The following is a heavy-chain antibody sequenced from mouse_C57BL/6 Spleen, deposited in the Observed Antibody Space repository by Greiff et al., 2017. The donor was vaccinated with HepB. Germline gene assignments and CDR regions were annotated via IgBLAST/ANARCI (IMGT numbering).Heavy chain of an antibody. J-gene: IGHJ3*01. Sequence: VQLKQSGPELVKPGASVKIPCKASGYTFTDYNMDWVKQSHGKSLEWIGDINPNNGGTIYNQKFKGKATLTVDKSSSTAYMELRSLTSEDTAVYYCARRSYDGYSAWFAYWGQGTLVTVSA. CDR2: INPNNGGT. D-gene: IGHD2-3*01. CDR1: GYTFTDYN. CDR3: ARRSYDGYSAWFAY. V-gene: IGHV1-18*01.